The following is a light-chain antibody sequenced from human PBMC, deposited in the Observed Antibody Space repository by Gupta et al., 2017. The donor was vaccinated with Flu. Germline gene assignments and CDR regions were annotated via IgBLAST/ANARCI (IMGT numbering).Light chain of an antibody. CDR3: CSYVGGSTWV. V-gene: IGLV2-23*02. Sequence: QSALTQPASVSGSPGQSITISCTGTSSDVGSYNLVSWYQQYPGKAPKLMIYEVSKRPSGVSNRFSGSKSGNTASLTISGLQAEDEADFYCCSYVGGSTWVFGGGTKLTVL. J-gene: IGLJ3*02. CDR1: SSDVGSYNL. CDR2: EVS.